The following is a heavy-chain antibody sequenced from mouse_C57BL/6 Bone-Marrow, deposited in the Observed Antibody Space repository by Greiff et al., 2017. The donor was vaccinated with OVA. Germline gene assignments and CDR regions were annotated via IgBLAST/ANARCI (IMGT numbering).Heavy chain of an antibody. Sequence: EVQGVESGGGLVKPGGSLKLSCAASGFSFNTYAMNWVRQAPGKGLEWVARIRSKSNNYATYYADSVKDRFTISRDDSESMLYLQMNNLKTEDTAMYYCVRHDYDGFDYWGQGTTLTVSS. CDR2: IRSKSNNYAT. D-gene: IGHD2-4*01. CDR3: VRHDYDGFDY. V-gene: IGHV10-1*01. CDR1: GFSFNTYA. J-gene: IGHJ2*01.